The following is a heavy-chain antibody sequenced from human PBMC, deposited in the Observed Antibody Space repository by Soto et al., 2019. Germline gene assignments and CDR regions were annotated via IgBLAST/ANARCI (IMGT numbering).Heavy chain of an antibody. J-gene: IGHJ3*02. CDR1: GYTFTSYG. D-gene: IGHD3-9*01. CDR3: ARVEGSLIQYFDWPDTFDI. CDR2: ISAYNGNT. Sequence: QVQLVQSGAEVKKPGASVKVSCKASGYTFTSYGISWVRQAPGQGLEWMGWISAYNGNTKYAQHLQGRVTMTTDTSTSTAYMELRSLRSDDTAVYYSARVEGSLIQYFDWPDTFDIWGQGPMVTGSS. V-gene: IGHV1-18*01.